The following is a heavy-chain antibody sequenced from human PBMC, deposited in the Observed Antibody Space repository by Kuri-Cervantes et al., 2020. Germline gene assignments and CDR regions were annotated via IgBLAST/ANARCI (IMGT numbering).Heavy chain of an antibody. CDR3: ASGYDILTVEY. J-gene: IGHJ4*02. D-gene: IGHD3-9*01. Sequence: GESLKISCAASGFTFSSYSMNWVRQAPGKGLEWVSSISSSSSYIYYADSVKGRFTISRDNAKNSLYLQMNSLRAEDTAVYYCASGYDILTVEYWGQGSLVTVSS. V-gene: IGHV3-21*01. CDR2: ISSSSSYI. CDR1: GFTFSSYS.